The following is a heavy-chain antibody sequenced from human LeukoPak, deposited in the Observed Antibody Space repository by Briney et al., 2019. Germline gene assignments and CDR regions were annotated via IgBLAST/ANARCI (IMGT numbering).Heavy chain of an antibody. J-gene: IGHJ4*02. CDR3: AKVRVNIAVAPSYFDY. CDR2: ISGSGGST. CDR1: GFTFSSYA. Sequence: GGSLRLYCAASGFTFSSYAMRWVRQAPGKGLEWVSAISGSGGSTYYADSVKGRFTISRDNSKNTLYLQMNSLRAEDTAVYYCAKVRVNIAVAPSYFDYWGQGTLVTVSS. D-gene: IGHD6-19*01. V-gene: IGHV3-23*01.